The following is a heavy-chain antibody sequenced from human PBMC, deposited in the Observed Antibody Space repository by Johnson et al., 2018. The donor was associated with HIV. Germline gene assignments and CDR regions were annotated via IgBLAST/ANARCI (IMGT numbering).Heavy chain of an antibody. Sequence: QVQLVESGGGVVQPGRSLRLSCAASGFTFSDYYMSWIRQAPGKGLGCLSYISSSGISIYYIDSVKGRFTISRDNAKNSLYLQMNSLRAEDTAVYFCAKTHTYGGAFDIWGQGTMVTVSS. CDR2: ISSSGISI. CDR3: AKTHTYGGAFDI. CDR1: GFTFSDYY. D-gene: IGHD5-18*01. V-gene: IGHV3-11*04. J-gene: IGHJ3*02.